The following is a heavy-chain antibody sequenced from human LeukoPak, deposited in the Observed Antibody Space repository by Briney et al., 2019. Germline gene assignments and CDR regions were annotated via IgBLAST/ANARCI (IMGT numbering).Heavy chain of an antibody. CDR2: IAPGDSDT. CDR3: ARPLGDSSWYSSDAFDI. CDR1: GYSFPSYW. V-gene: IGHV5-51*01. D-gene: IGHD6-13*01. Sequence: GESLQISCKGSGYSFPSYWIGWVRPMPGKGLEWMGMIAPGDSDTRYSPSFQGQVTISADKSISTAYLQWSSLKASDTAMYYCARPLGDSSWYSSDAFDIWGQGTMVTVSS. J-gene: IGHJ3*02.